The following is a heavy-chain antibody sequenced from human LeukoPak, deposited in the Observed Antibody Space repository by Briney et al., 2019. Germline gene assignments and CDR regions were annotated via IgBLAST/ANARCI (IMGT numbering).Heavy chain of an antibody. CDR1: GYSFTSYW. CDR2: IYPGDSDT. V-gene: IGHV5-51*01. D-gene: IGHD5-12*01. Sequence: GESLKISFKGSGYSFTSYWIGWVRQMPGKGLEWMGIIYPGDSDTRYSPSFQGLVTISADKSISTAYLQWSSLNASDTAMYYCARHGLYRGYSGYPSSDYWGQGTLVTVSS. J-gene: IGHJ4*02. CDR3: ARHGLYRGYSGYPSSDY.